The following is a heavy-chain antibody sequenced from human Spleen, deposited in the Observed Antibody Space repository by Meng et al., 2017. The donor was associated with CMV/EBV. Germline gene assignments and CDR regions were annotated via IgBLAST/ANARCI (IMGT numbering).Heavy chain of an antibody. Sequence: GGSLRLSCAASGFTFSSDAMSWVRQAPGKGLEWVSAISGSGGRTDYADSVKSRFTISRDNAKNTLYLQMNSLRAEDTAVYYCAREGGFEYQLLSWPYYYYGMAVWGQGTTVTVSS. V-gene: IGHV3-23*01. D-gene: IGHD2-2*01. CDR1: GFTFSSDA. J-gene: IGHJ6*02. CDR3: AREGGFEYQLLSWPYYYYGMAV. CDR2: ISGSGGRT.